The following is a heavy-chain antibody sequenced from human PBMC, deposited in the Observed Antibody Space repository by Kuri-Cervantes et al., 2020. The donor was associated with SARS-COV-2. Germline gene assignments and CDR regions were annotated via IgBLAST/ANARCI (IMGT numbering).Heavy chain of an antibody. D-gene: IGHD3-10*01. CDR2: IKQDGSEK. CDR1: GFTSSSYW. J-gene: IGHJ3*02. Sequence: GESLKISCAASGFTSSSYWMSWVRQAPGKGLEWVANIKQDGSEKYYVDSVKGRFTISRDNAKNSLYLQMNSLRAEDTAVYYCARTTYGSGSYWDDAFDIWGQGTMVTVSS. CDR3: ARTTYGSGSYWDDAFDI. V-gene: IGHV3-7*01.